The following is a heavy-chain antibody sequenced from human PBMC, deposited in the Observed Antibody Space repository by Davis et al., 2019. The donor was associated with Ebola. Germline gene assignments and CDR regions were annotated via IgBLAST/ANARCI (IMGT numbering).Heavy chain of an antibody. V-gene: IGHV6-1*01. CDR2: TYYRSKWYN. CDR1: GDSVSSNSAA. CDR3: AREIKDIVVVVAATFGGFDY. D-gene: IGHD2-15*01. Sequence: LRLSCAISGDSVSSNSAAWNWIRQSPSRGLEWLGRTYYRSKWYNDYAVSVKSRITINPDTSKNQFSLQLNSVTPEDTAVYYCAREIKDIVVVVAATFGGFDYWGQGTLVTVSS. J-gene: IGHJ4*02.